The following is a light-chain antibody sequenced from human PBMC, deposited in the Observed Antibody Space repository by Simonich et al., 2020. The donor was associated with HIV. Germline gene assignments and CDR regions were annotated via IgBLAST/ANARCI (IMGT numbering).Light chain of an antibody. CDR1: SSDIGSYNL. V-gene: IGLV2-23*01. CDR2: EGS. CDR3: CSYRSSSTLV. J-gene: IGLJ2*01. Sequence: QSALTRPASVSGSPGQSITISCTGTSSDIGSYNLVSWYQQHPGKAPKLMIYEGSKRPSGVSNRFSGSKSGNTASLTISGLQAEDEANYYCCSYRSSSTLVFGGGTKLTVL.